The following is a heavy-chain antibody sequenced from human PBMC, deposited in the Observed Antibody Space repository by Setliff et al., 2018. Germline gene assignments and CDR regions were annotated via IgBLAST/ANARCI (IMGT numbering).Heavy chain of an antibody. J-gene: IGHJ4*02. Sequence: ASVKVSCKASAFTKYYVHWVRQAPGQGLEWMGIIHPSGGSTTYAQKFQGRVTMTRDTSTGTVNMELSSLRSEDTAVYYCARSTSWFSTNYWGQGTPVTVSS. D-gene: IGHD2-2*01. CDR1: AFTKYY. CDR3: ARSTSWFSTNY. V-gene: IGHV1-46*03. CDR2: IHPSGGST.